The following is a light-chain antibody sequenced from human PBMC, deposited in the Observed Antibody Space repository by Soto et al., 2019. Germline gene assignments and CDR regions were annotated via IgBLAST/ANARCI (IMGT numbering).Light chain of an antibody. J-gene: IGLJ2*01. Sequence: QSVLTQPPSASGTPGQRVTISCSGSSSNIGSNTVNWYQQLPGTAPKLLIYSNNQRPSGVPDRFSGSKSGTSASLAISGLQSEDEDDYYCAAWDDSLNALFGGGTKLTVL. CDR3: AAWDDSLNAL. CDR1: SSNIGSNT. V-gene: IGLV1-44*01. CDR2: SNN.